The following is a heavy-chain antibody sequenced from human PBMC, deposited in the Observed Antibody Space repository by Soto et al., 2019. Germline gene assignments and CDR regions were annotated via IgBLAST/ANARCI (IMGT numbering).Heavy chain of an antibody. Sequence: GGSLRLSCAASGFTFSSYAMSWVRQAPGKGLEWVSAISGSGGSTYYADSVKGRFTISRDNSKNTLYLQMNSLRAEDTAVYYCARVKYSSRSSNHDYWGQGTLVTVSS. CDR1: GFTFSSYA. D-gene: IGHD6-13*01. J-gene: IGHJ4*02. V-gene: IGHV3-23*01. CDR3: ARVKYSSRSSNHDY. CDR2: ISGSGGST.